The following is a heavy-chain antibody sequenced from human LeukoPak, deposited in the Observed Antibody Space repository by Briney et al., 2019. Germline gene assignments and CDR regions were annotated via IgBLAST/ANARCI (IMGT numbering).Heavy chain of an antibody. CDR1: GYTFTGYY. Sequence: ASVKVSCTASGYTFTGYYMHWVRQAPGQGLEWMGWINPNSGGTNYAQKFQGRVTMTRDTSISTAYMELSRLRSDDTAVYYCARDYDSSGFVDYWGQGTLVTVSS. J-gene: IGHJ4*02. V-gene: IGHV1-2*02. D-gene: IGHD3-22*01. CDR2: INPNSGGT. CDR3: ARDYDSSGFVDY.